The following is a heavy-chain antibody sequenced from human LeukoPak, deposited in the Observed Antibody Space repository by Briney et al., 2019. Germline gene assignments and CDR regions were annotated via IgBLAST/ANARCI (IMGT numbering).Heavy chain of an antibody. D-gene: IGHD7-27*01. CDR3: ASVTVLGKRNAFDN. J-gene: IGHJ3*02. CDR1: GFTFSSYA. V-gene: IGHV3-23*01. Sequence: PGGSLRLSCAASGFTFSSYAMSWVRQAPGKGLEWVSAISGSGGSTYYADSVKGRFTISRDNSKNTLYLQMNSLRAEDTAVYYCASVTVLGKRNAFDNWGQGIMVTVSS. CDR2: ISGSGGST.